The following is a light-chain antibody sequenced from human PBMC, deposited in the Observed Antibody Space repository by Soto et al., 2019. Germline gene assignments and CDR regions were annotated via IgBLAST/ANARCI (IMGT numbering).Light chain of an antibody. Sequence: EMVLTQSPGTLSLSPGERATLSCRASQSVSNNHLAWYQQKPGQAPRLLIYGASNRATGIPDRFSGSGSGTDFTLTISRLEPEDLAVDYCQQYGSSGTFGQGTKVEIK. J-gene: IGKJ1*01. V-gene: IGKV3-20*01. CDR1: QSVSNNH. CDR3: QQYGSSGT. CDR2: GAS.